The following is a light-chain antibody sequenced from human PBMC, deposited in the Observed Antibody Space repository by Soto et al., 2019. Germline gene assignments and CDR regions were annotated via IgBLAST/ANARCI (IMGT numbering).Light chain of an antibody. CDR2: GXX. CDR3: QSYDSSLSGSRV. Sequence: QSVLTQPPSVSGAPGQRVTISCTGSSSNIGAGYDVHWYQQLPGTAPKLLIYGXXXXPLGVPDRFSGSKSGTSASLAITGXXXXXXXXXXXQSYDSSLSGSRVFGTGTKLTVL. J-gene: IGLJ1*01. V-gene: IGLV1-40*01. CDR1: SSNIGAGYD.